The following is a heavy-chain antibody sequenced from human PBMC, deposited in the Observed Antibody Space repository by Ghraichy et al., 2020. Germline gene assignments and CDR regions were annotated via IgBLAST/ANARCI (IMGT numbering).Heavy chain of an antibody. D-gene: IGHD5-12*01. J-gene: IGHJ4*02. CDR2: INHSGST. CDR3: ARVVADSGYDELFDY. V-gene: IGHV4-34*01. CDR1: GGSFSGYY. Sequence: ETLSLTCAVYGGSFSGYYWSWIRQPPGKGLEWIGEINHSGSTNYNPSLKSRVTISVDTSKNQFSLKLSSVTAADTAVYYCARVVADSGYDELFDYWGQGTLVTVSS.